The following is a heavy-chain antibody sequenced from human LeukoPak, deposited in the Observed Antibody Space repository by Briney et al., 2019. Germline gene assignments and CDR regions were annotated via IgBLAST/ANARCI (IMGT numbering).Heavy chain of an antibody. V-gene: IGHV1-18*01. J-gene: IGHJ5*02. CDR3: ARVPMLDSSGYYSVWFDP. CDR2: ISAYNGNT. CDR1: GYTFTSYG. Sequence: ASVKVSCKASGYTFTSYGISWVRQAPGQGLEWMGWISAYNGNTNYAQKLQGRVTMTTDTSTSTAYMELRSLRSDDTAVYYCARVPMLDSSGYYSVWFDPWGQGTLVTVSS. D-gene: IGHD3-22*01.